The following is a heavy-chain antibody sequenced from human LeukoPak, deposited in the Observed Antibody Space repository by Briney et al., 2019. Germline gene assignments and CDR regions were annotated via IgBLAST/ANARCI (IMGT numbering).Heavy chain of an antibody. J-gene: IGHJ5*02. CDR2: ISAYNGNT. V-gene: IGHV1-18*01. D-gene: IGHD2-21*01. Sequence: GASVKVSCKASGYTFTSYGISWVRRAPGQGLEWMGWISAYNGNTNYAQKLQGRVTMTTDTSTSTAYMELRSLRSDDTAVYYCARVSLYPFVGAASCDPWGQGTLVTVSS. CDR3: ARVSLYPFVGAASCDP. CDR1: GYTFTSYG.